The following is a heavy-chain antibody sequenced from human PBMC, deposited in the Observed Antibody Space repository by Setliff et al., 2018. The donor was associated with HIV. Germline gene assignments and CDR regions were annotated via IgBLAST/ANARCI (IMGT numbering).Heavy chain of an antibody. D-gene: IGHD3-10*01. J-gene: IGHJ4*02. CDR2: IYHTGST. V-gene: IGHV4-39*07. CDR1: GGSISSGSYY. CDR3: ASGPGYGWGSYRLDY. Sequence: SETLSLTCAVSGGSISSGSYYWSWIRQPAGKGLEWIGSIYHTGSTYYKPSLKSRDTISLDTSENLFSLTLSSVTAADTAVYYCASGPGYGWGSYRLDYLGQGTLVTVSS.